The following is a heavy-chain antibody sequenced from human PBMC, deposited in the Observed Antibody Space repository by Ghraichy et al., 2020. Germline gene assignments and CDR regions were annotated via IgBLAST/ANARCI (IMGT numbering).Heavy chain of an antibody. Sequence: SETLSLTCSVPGGSIRSYYWSWIRQPPGKGLEWIGYIHYSGGTIYSPSLKSRVTISVDTSKNQFSLRLTSVTAADTAVYYCARAPGGDYYDTSGYYYDYSGQGTLVTVSS. V-gene: IGHV4-59*01. J-gene: IGHJ4*02. D-gene: IGHD3-22*01. CDR2: IHYSGGT. CDR3: ARAPGGDYYDTSGYYYDY. CDR1: GGSIRSYY.